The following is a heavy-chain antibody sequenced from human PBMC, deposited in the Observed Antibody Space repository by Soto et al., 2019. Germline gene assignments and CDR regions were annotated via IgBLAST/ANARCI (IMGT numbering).Heavy chain of an antibody. CDR1: GYTFTDYF. J-gene: IGHJ4*02. D-gene: IGHD2-2*01. V-gene: IGHV1-2*02. CDR3: ARDTKIPANAIHDGR. CDR2: INPNSGGT. Sequence: VEMVQSGAEVKKPGASVRVSCKASGYTFTDYFIHWVRQAPGQGLEWMGWINPNSGGTNYAQKFQDRVTMTRYTSITTVYLDLSRLRSDDTATYYCARDTKIPANAIHDGRWGQGTLVTVSS.